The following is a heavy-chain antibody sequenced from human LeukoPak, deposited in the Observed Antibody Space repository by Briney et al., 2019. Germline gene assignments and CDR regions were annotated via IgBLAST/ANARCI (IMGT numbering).Heavy chain of an antibody. CDR2: VDYSGGDT. Sequence: GGSLRLSCTVSGITLSSYEMSWIRQAPGKGLEWVSSVDYSGGDTHYADSVMGRFTISRDNSKNTLYLQMNSLRAEDTAVYYCAREDYFDWFFDYWGQGTLVTVSS. CDR1: GITLSSYE. CDR3: AREDYFDWFFDY. V-gene: IGHV3-23*01. J-gene: IGHJ4*02. D-gene: IGHD3-9*01.